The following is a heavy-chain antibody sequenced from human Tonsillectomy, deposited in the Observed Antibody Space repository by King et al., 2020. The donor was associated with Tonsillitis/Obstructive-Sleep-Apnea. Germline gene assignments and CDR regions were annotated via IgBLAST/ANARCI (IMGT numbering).Heavy chain of an antibody. V-gene: IGHV1-2*02. J-gene: IGHJ4*02. Sequence: VQLVESGAEVKKPGASVKVSCKASGYTFTGYYMHWVRQAPGQGLEWMGWVNPKSGGTNYAQQFQGRVTMTRGPSLSTAYMGLSSLRSDDPAVYYCASVAYYYDSSGPLDYWGQGTLVTVSS. D-gene: IGHD3-22*01. CDR1: GYTFTGYY. CDR2: VNPKSGGT. CDR3: ASVAYYYDSSGPLDY.